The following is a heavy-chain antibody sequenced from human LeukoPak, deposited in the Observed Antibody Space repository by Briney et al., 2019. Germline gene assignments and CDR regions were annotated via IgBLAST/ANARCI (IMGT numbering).Heavy chain of an antibody. V-gene: IGHV4-61*02. CDR1: GGSISSGSYY. Sequence: PSETLPLTCTVSGGSISSGSYYWSWIRQPAGKGLEWIGRIYTSGSTNYNPSLQSRVTISVDTSKNQFSLKLSSVTAADTAVYYCASIAVAGTPLDYWGQGTLVTVSS. CDR2: IYTSGST. D-gene: IGHD6-19*01. J-gene: IGHJ4*02. CDR3: ASIAVAGTPLDY.